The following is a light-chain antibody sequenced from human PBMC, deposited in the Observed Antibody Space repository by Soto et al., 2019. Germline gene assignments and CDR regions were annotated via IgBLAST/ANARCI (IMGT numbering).Light chain of an antibody. CDR2: DPW. Sequence: EIVMTNSPATVPRSAGDRATXACWASQSVSSYLAWYLQRPGQALRPLIYDPWNRATCNPAMFSGSGSGTDFNLTISTLEPEDFAVNYCQRRSNGRRITFGQTPRLGIK. V-gene: IGKV3-11*01. CDR1: QSVSSY. CDR3: QRRSNGRRIT. J-gene: IGKJ5*01.